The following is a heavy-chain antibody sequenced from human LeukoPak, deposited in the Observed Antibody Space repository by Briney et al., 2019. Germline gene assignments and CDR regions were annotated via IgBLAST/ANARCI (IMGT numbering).Heavy chain of an antibody. J-gene: IGHJ4*02. CDR3: ARASRGDYFDY. V-gene: IGHV1-2*02. CDR1: GYTFTSYG. D-gene: IGHD3-16*01. CDR2: INPNSGGT. Sequence: GASVKVSCKASGYTFTSYGISWVRQAPGQGLEWMGWINPNSGGTNYAQKFQGRVTMTRDTSISTAYMELSRLRSDDTAVYYCARASRGDYFDYWGQGTLVTVSS.